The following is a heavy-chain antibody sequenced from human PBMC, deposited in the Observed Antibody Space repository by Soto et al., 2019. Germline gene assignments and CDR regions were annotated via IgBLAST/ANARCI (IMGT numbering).Heavy chain of an antibody. CDR1: GGSIGTGGYH. CDR2: IYYSGTT. D-gene: IGHD1-26*01. V-gene: IGHV4-31*03. Sequence: QVQLQESGPGLVKPSQTLSLTCTVTGGSIGTGGYHWSWIRQHPGKGLEWIGYIYYSGTTYYNPSLKSRVTISVDTSKNQFSLQLSSVTAADTAVYYCARRVGATTAIDCWGQGTLVTVSS. CDR3: ARRVGATTAIDC. J-gene: IGHJ4*02.